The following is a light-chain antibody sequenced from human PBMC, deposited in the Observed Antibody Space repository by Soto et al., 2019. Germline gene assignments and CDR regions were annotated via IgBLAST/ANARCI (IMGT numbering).Light chain of an antibody. J-gene: IGKJ1*01. CDR2: GAS. CDR3: QQYVTSPWA. V-gene: IGKV3-20*01. CDR1: QSVSSSF. Sequence: EVVLTQSPGTLYLSPGERATLSCRASQSVSSSFLAWYQQKPGQAPRLLIYGASNRATGIPDRFSGSGSGTDFTLTISRLEPEDFAVYYCQQYVTSPWAFGQGTMVDI.